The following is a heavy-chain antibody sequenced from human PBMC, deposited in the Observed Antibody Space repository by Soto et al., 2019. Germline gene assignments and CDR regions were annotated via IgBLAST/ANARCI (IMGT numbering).Heavy chain of an antibody. D-gene: IGHD3-22*01. CDR1: GFTFSSYG. Sequence: PGGSLRLSCAASGFTFSSYGMHWVRQAPGKGLEWVAVIWYDGSNKYYADSVKGRFTISRDNSKNTLYLQMNSLRAEDTAVYYCATMPGYYYDSSGFGADAFDIWGQGTMVTVSS. J-gene: IGHJ3*02. CDR2: IWYDGSNK. V-gene: IGHV3-33*01. CDR3: ATMPGYYYDSSGFGADAFDI.